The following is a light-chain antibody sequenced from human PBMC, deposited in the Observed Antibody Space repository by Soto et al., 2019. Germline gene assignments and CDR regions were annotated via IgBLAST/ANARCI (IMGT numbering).Light chain of an antibody. CDR2: GAS. CDR1: HSVSSTY. V-gene: IGKV3-20*01. CDR3: QQYGSSPPYT. Sequence: EIVLTQSPGTLSLSPGERAALSCRASHSVSSTYLAWYQQKPGQAPRLLIYGASSRATGIPDRFSGSGSGTDFTLTISRLEQEDFAVYYCQQYGSSPPYTFGQGTKLEIK. J-gene: IGKJ2*01.